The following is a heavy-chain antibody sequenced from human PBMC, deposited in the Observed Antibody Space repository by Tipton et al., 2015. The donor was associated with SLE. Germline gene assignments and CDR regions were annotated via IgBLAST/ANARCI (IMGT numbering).Heavy chain of an antibody. CDR1: GGSISSSH. Sequence: TLSLTCTVSGGSISSSHWSWIRQPPGKGLEWIGYIYYSGSTYYNPSLKSRVTISIDRSKSQFSLKLTSVTPADTAVYYCARFSNWYGGDYFDYWGQGPLVTVSS. CDR2: IYYSGST. D-gene: IGHD6-13*01. J-gene: IGHJ4*02. CDR3: ARFSNWYGGDYFDY. V-gene: IGHV4-59*01.